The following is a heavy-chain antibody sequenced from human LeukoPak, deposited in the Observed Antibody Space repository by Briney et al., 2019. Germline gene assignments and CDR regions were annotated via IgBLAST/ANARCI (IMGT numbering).Heavy chain of an antibody. D-gene: IGHD4-17*01. V-gene: IGHV5-10-1*01. CDR1: GYSFTSYW. CDR3: ARLKPDDYGDYGGSYFDY. Sequence: GESLRISCKGSGYSFTSYWISWVRQMPGKGLEWMGRIDPSDSYTNYSPSFHGHVTISADKSISTAYLQWSSLKASDTAMYYCARLKPDDYGDYGGSYFDYWGQGTLVTVSS. J-gene: IGHJ4*02. CDR2: IDPSDSYT.